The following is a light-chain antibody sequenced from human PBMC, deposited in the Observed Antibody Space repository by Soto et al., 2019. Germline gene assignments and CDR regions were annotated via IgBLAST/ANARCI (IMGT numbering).Light chain of an antibody. CDR3: SSYTSSSTLSYA. V-gene: IGLV2-14*01. Sequence: QSALTQPASVSGSPGQSITISCTGTSSDVGGYNYVSWYQQHPGKAPKLMIYEVSNRPSGVSNRFSDSKSGNTASLTISGLQAEDEADYYCSSYTSSSTLSYAFGTGTKVTVL. CDR2: EVS. CDR1: SSDVGGYNY. J-gene: IGLJ1*01.